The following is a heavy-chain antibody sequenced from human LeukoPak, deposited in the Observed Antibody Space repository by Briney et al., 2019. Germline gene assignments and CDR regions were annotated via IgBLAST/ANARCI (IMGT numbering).Heavy chain of an antibody. J-gene: IGHJ4*02. D-gene: IGHD6-6*01. V-gene: IGHV2-5*02. Sequence: SGPTLVNPTQTLTLTCTFSGFSLSTSGVGVGWIRQPPGKALEWLALIYWDDDKRYSPSLKSRLTITKDTSKNQVVITMTNMDPVDTATYYCAHTLEKSIAARREFDYWGQGTLVTVSS. CDR3: AHTLEKSIAARREFDY. CDR1: GFSLSTSGVG. CDR2: IYWDDDK.